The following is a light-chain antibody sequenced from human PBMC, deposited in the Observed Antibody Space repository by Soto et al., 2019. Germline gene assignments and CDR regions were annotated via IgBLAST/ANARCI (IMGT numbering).Light chain of an antibody. CDR1: QSVSSSY. CDR2: GAS. J-gene: IGKJ4*01. CDR3: QPYNNWPLT. Sequence: EIVLTTSPVPLSLSPGELATLSCRASQSVSSSYLAWYQQKPGQAPRLLIYGASSRATGVPTRFSGSRSGAEFTLTINSLQSEDFAVYYCQPYNNWPLTFGGGTKVDIK. V-gene: IGKV3-15*01.